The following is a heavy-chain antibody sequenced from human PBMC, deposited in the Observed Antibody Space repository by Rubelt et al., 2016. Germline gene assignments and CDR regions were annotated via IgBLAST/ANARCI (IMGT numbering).Heavy chain of an antibody. J-gene: IGHJ3*02. Sequence: EVQLLESGGGLVQPGGSLRLSCAASGFTFSYYSMNWVRQAPGKGLEWVSYISSSSSTIYYADSVKGRFTISRDNAKNSRYLQMNSLRAEDSAVYYCARGYSGGRGACDIWGQGTLVTVS. CDR2: ISSSSSTI. D-gene: IGHD1-26*01. CDR1: GFTFSYYS. V-gene: IGHV3-48*04. CDR3: ARGYSGGRGACDI.